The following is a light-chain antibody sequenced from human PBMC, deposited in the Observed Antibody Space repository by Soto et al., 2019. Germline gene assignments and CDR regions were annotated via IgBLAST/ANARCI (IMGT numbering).Light chain of an antibody. J-gene: IGKJ2*01. V-gene: IGKV3-11*01. CDR3: QQRSNWPPYT. CDR1: QSVSSY. Sequence: EIVLTQSPATLSLSPGERATLSCRASQSVSSYLAWYQQKPGQAPRLLIYVASNRATGIPARFSGSGSGTDLTLTISSLEPEDLAVYYCQQRSNWPPYTFGQGTKLEIK. CDR2: VAS.